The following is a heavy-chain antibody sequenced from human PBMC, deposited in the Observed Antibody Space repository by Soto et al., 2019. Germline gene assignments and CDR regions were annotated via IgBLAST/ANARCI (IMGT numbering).Heavy chain of an antibody. J-gene: IGHJ4*02. V-gene: IGHV5-51*01. D-gene: IGHD3-3*01. CDR3: ARGGVSTRTFDY. Sequence: PGESLKISCKGSGYNFAGYWIAWVRQMPGKGLELMGIIYPSDSDTRYRPSFQGQVTISADKSISSAYLQWSSLWASDTAMYYCARGGVSTRTFDYLGQGTPVTVSS. CDR1: GYNFAGYW. CDR2: IYPSDSDT.